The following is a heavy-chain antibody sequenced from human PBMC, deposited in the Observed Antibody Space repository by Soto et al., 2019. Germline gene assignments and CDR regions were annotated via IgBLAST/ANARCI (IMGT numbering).Heavy chain of an antibody. D-gene: IGHD5-12*01. V-gene: IGHV3-7*03. CDR3: VTAVRGYNANGDL. CDR1: GFTFSSYW. J-gene: IGHJ6*02. Sequence: GGSLRLSCVGSGFTFSSYWMGWVRQTPAKGPEWVATIKADGTEKYYVDSVKGRFTFSRDNAKTSVYLEMNSLSAEDTAVYYCVTAVRGYNANGDLWGQGTTVTVSS. CDR2: IKADGTEK.